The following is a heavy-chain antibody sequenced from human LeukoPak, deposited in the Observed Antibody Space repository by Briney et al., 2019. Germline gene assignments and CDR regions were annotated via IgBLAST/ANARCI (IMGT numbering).Heavy chain of an antibody. V-gene: IGHV4-39*07. CDR2: IYYTGGT. CDR3: ARRKTGSPFDY. CDR1: GGSVTTSSYY. J-gene: IGHJ4*02. Sequence: SETLSLTCSVSGGSVTTSSYYWGWIRQPPEKGLEWIGSIYYTGGTYYSPSLKSRVTISVDTSKNQFSLKLSSVTAADTAVYYCARRKTGSPFDYWGQGTLVTVSS. D-gene: IGHD1-1*01.